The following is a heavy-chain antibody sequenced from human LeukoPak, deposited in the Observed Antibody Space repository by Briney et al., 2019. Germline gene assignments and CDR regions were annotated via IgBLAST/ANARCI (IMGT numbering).Heavy chain of an antibody. CDR3: ARDQGYSSSSDGFDY. D-gene: IGHD6-6*01. CDR1: GFTFSSYS. J-gene: IGHJ4*02. CDR2: ISSSSSYI. V-gene: IGHV3-21*01. Sequence: GGSLRLSCAASGFTFSSYSMNWVRQAPGKGLEWVSSISSSSSYIYYADSVKGRFTISRDTAKNSLYLQMNSLRAEDTAVYYCARDQGYSSSSDGFDYWGQGTLVTVSS.